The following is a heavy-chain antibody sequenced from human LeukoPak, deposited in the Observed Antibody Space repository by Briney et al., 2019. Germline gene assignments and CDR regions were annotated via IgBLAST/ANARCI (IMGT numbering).Heavy chain of an antibody. CDR2: INPNSGGT. D-gene: IGHD6-13*01. V-gene: IGHV1-18*01. CDR1: GYTFTSYG. J-gene: IGHJ4*02. Sequence: ASVKVSCKASGYTFTSYGISWVRQASGQGLEWMGWINPNSGGTNYAQKFQGRVTMTRDMSTSTVYMELSSLRSEDTAVYYCASGAAAGTWGQGTLVTVSS. CDR3: ASGAAAGT.